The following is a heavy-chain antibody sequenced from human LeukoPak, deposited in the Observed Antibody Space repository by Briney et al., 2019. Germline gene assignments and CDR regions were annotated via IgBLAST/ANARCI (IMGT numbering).Heavy chain of an antibody. D-gene: IGHD1-1*01. CDR2: IYPGDSDT. Sequence: PGESLKISCKGSGYSFTSYWIGWVRQMPGKGLEWMGIIYPGDSDTRYSPSFQGQVTISADKSISTAYLQWSSLKASDTAMYYSARLQAGTTVGDAFDIWGKGTMVTVSS. CDR1: GYSFTSYW. J-gene: IGHJ3*02. V-gene: IGHV5-51*01. CDR3: ARLQAGTTVGDAFDI.